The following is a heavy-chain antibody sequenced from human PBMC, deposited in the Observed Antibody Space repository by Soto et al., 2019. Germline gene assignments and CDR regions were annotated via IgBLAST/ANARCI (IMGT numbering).Heavy chain of an antibody. D-gene: IGHD2-15*01. Sequence: QITLKESGPTLVKPTQTLTLTCTFSGFSLSTSGVGVGWIRQPPGKALEWLALIYWDDDKRYSPSLKSRLTITKDTSKNQGVLTMTNMDPVDTATYDCAHNRWFPGAFDIWGQGTMVTVSS. V-gene: IGHV2-5*02. CDR2: IYWDDDK. CDR1: GFSLSTSGVG. J-gene: IGHJ3*02. CDR3: AHNRWFPGAFDI.